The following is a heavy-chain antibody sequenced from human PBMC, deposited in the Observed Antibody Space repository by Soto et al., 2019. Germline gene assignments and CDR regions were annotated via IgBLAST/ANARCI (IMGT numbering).Heavy chain of an antibody. CDR1: GFTFSDYY. CDR3: ARDPRPNYDILTGYPTHFDY. Sequence: PGGSLRLSCAASGFTFSDYYMSWIRQAPGKGLEWVSYISSSSSYTNYADSVKGRFTISRDNAKNSLYLQMNSLRAEDTAVYYCARDPRPNYDILTGYPTHFDYWGQGTLVTVSS. D-gene: IGHD3-9*01. J-gene: IGHJ4*02. V-gene: IGHV3-11*06. CDR2: ISSSSSYT.